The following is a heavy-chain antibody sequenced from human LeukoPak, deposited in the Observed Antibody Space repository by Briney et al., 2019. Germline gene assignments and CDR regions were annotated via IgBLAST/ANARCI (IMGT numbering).Heavy chain of an antibody. Sequence: GGSLRLSCAASGFTFSSYEMNWVRQAPGKGLEWVSYISSSGSTIYYADSVKGRFTISRDNAKNSLYLQMNSLRADDTAVYYCAKRRGLELTYYYHMDVWGKGTTVTVSS. CDR3: AKRRGLELTYYYHMDV. V-gene: IGHV3-48*03. D-gene: IGHD1-7*01. CDR2: ISSSGSTI. CDR1: GFTFSSYE. J-gene: IGHJ6*03.